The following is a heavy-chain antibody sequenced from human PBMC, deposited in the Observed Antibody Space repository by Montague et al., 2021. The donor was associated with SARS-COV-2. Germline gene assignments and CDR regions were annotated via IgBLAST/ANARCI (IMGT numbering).Heavy chain of an antibody. Sequence: EMLLLTCTVSGSSISSSSYYWAWIRQPPGKGLEWIGSIYCRGSTYYNPSLKSRVFISVDTSKNQLSLTLTSVTAADTAVYYCATQEDPSGWIPGPFDFWGQGTLLSVSS. V-gene: IGHV4-39*01. CDR1: GSSISSSSYY. J-gene: IGHJ4*02. CDR3: ATQEDPSGWIPGPFDF. CDR2: IYCRGST. D-gene: IGHD6-19*01.